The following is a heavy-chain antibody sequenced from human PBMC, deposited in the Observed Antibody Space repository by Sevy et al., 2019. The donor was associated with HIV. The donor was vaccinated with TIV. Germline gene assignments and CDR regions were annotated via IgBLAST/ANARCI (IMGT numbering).Heavy chain of an antibody. CDR3: ARVGDYYYDSSGYYDY. D-gene: IGHD3-22*01. CDR1: GYTFTSYG. V-gene: IGHV1-18*04. Sequence: ASVKVSCKASGYTFTSYGISWVRQAPGQGLEWMGWISAYNGNTNYAQKLQGRVTMTTDTSTSKAYMELRSLRSDDTAVYYCARVGDYYYDSSGYYDYWGQGTLVTVSS. J-gene: IGHJ4*02. CDR2: ISAYNGNT.